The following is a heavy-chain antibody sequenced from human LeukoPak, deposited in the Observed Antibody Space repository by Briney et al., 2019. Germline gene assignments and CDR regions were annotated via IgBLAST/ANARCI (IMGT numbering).Heavy chain of an antibody. CDR1: GFTFSSYG. CDR2: IRYDGSNK. Sequence: GGSLRLSCEASGFTFSSYGMHWVRQAPGKGLEWVAFIRYDGSNKHYADSVKGRFTISRDNSKNTLYLQMNSLRAEDTAVYYCAKVQTPGTHFFDYWGQGTLVTVSS. D-gene: IGHD6-13*01. J-gene: IGHJ4*02. V-gene: IGHV3-30*02. CDR3: AKVQTPGTHFFDY.